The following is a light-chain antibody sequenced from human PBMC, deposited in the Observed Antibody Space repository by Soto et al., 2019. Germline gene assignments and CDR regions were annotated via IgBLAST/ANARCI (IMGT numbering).Light chain of an antibody. CDR1: QGISTY. Sequence: IQMTQSPSSLSASVGDRVTITCRASQGISTYLNWYQQKPGKAPKLLIYAASSLQSGVPSRFSGSESDKDLTLTISSLQPEDFANYSCQHSYSTKWTVGQGTKVDIK. CDR3: QHSYSTKWT. J-gene: IGKJ1*01. V-gene: IGKV1-39*01. CDR2: AAS.